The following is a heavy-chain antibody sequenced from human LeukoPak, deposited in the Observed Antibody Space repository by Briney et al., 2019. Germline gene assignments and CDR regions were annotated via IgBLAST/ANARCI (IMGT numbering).Heavy chain of an antibody. CDR3: ARQAYSSNLGWFDP. Sequence: GGSLRLSCAASGFTFSSYSMNWVRQAPGKGLEWVSYISSSSSTIYYADSVKGRFTISRDNAKNSLYLQMNSLRDEDTAVYYCARQAYSSNLGWFDPWGQGTLVTVSS. CDR2: ISSSSSTI. J-gene: IGHJ5*02. CDR1: GFTFSSYS. V-gene: IGHV3-48*02. D-gene: IGHD6-13*01.